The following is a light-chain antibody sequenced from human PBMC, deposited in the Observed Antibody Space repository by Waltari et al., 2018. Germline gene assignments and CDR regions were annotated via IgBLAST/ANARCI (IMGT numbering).Light chain of an antibody. V-gene: IGLV3-1*01. Sequence: HELPQPPSVSVSPGQPATITCSGDKLGDQFASWYQQRPGQSPVLVIYLDSKRPSGIPERFSGSNSGKTATLTISGTQATDEADYYCQAWASTNWAFGGGTKLTVL. J-gene: IGLJ3*02. CDR2: LDS. CDR1: KLGDQF. CDR3: QAWASTNWA.